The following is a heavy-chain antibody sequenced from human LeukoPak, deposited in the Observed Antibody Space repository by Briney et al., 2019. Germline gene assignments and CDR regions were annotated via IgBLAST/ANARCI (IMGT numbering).Heavy chain of an antibody. V-gene: IGHV4-59*01. CDR2: IYYSGST. J-gene: IGHJ4*02. CDR1: GGSISSYY. Sequence: SETLSLTCTVSGGSISSYYWSWIRQPPGKGLEWIGYIYYSGSTNYNPSLKSRVTISVDTSKNQFSLKLSSVTAADTAVYYCAREVYCSGGSCYFGCWGQGTLVTVSS. CDR3: AREVYCSGGSCYFGC. D-gene: IGHD2-15*01.